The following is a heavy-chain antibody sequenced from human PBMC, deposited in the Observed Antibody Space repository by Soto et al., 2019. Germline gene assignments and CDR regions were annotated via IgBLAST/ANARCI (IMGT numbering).Heavy chain of an antibody. CDR2: INHSGST. V-gene: IGHV4-39*07. CDR1: GVSISNTSYY. CDR3: ARAHTPRWFDP. Sequence: PSETLSLTCTVSGVSISNTSYYWSWIRQPPGKGLEWIGEINHSGSTNYDPSLKSRVTISVDTSKNQFSLKLSSVTAADTAVYYCARAHTPRWFDPWGQGTLVTVSS. J-gene: IGHJ5*02.